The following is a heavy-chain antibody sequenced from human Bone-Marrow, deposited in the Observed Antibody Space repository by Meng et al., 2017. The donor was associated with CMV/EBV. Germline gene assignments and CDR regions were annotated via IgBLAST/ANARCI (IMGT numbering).Heavy chain of an antibody. V-gene: IGHV3-30*02. D-gene: IGHD3-9*01. CDR1: GFLFWNNE. Sequence: GESLKISCAASGFLFWNNEMHWVRQAPGKGLEWVAFVRSDTIDKRYAESVRDRFTISRDNSKNTVSLQMNSLRPEDTAVYYCAKDLDWSFDYWGQGALVTVSS. CDR3: AKDLDWSFDY. J-gene: IGHJ4*02. CDR2: VRSDTIDK.